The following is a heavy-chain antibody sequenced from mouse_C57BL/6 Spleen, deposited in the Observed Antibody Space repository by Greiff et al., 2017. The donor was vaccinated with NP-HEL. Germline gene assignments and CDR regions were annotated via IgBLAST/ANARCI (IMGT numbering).Heavy chain of an antibody. CDR3: ARSRGNYGYFDV. Sequence: QVQLQQPRTELVKPGASVKMSCKASGYTFTSYWITWVKQRPGQGLEWIGDIYPGSGSTNYNEKFKSKATLTVDTSSSTAYMQLSSLTSEDSAVYYCARSRGNYGYFDVWGTGTTVTVSS. D-gene: IGHD2-1*01. J-gene: IGHJ1*03. V-gene: IGHV1-55*01. CDR1: GYTFTSYW. CDR2: IYPGSGST.